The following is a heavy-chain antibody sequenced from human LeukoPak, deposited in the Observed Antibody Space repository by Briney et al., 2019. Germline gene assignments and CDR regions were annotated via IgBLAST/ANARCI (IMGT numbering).Heavy chain of an antibody. V-gene: IGHV7-4-1*02. D-gene: IGHD3-3*01. CDR1: GYTFTSYA. J-gene: IGHJ6*02. Sequence: GASVKVSCKASGYTFTSYAMNWVRQAPGQGLEWMGWINTNTGNSTYAQGFTGRFVFSLDTSVSTAYLQISSLKAEDTAVYYCARAKNDFWSGYYPANYYYYGMDVWGQGTTVTVSS. CDR3: ARAKNDFWSGYYPANYYYYGMDV. CDR2: INTNTGNS.